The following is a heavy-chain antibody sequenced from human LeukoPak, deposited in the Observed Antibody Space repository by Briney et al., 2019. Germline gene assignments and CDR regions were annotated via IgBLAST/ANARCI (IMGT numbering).Heavy chain of an antibody. Sequence: GGSLRLSCAASGFTFSSYSMNWVRQAPVKELEWVSSISSSSSYIYYADSVKGRFTISRDNAKNSLYLQMNSLRAEDTAVYYCAREGYYDFWSGYYPVDYWGQGTLVTVSS. CDR1: GFTFSSYS. CDR3: AREGYYDFWSGYYPVDY. J-gene: IGHJ4*02. CDR2: ISSSSSYI. D-gene: IGHD3-3*01. V-gene: IGHV3-21*01.